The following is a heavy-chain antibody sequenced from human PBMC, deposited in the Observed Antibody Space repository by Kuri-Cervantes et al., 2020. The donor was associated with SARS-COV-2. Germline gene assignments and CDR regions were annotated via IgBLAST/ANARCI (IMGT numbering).Heavy chain of an antibody. CDR3: ARRLTSTITIFGVVTRQGFDY. Sequence: SETLSLTCTVSGGSISSGSNYWNWIRQPAGKGLEWIGRIYTSGSTNYNPSLKSRVTIAVDTSKNQFSLKLSSMTAADTAVYYCARRLTSTITIFGVVTRQGFDYWGQGTLVTVSS. V-gene: IGHV4-61*02. J-gene: IGHJ4*02. D-gene: IGHD3-3*01. CDR1: GGSISSGSNY. CDR2: IYTSGST.